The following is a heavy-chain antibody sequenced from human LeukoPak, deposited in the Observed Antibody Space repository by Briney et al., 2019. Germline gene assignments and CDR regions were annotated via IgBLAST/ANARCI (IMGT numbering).Heavy chain of an antibody. Sequence: GESLKISCKGSGYSFTTYWIGWVRQMPGKGLEWMGIIYCGDSDIRYSPSFQGQVTISADKSISTAYLQWSSLKASDTAMYYCASNAMILWAFDIWGQGTMVTVSS. J-gene: IGHJ3*02. CDR1: GYSFTTYW. CDR3: ASNAMILWAFDI. V-gene: IGHV5-51*01. CDR2: IYCGDSDI. D-gene: IGHD3-22*01.